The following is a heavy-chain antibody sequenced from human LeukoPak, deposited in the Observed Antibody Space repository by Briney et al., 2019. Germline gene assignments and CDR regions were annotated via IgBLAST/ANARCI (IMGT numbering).Heavy chain of an antibody. CDR3: TAERGSYYVY. D-gene: IGHD1-26*01. Sequence: GSLRLSCTASGFTFGDYAMSWVRQAPGKGLEWVGRIKSKTDGGTTDYAAPVKGRFSISRDDSRNMVYVQMNSLKTEDTAVYYCTAERGSYYVYWGQGTLVTVSS. CDR2: IKSKTDGGTT. V-gene: IGHV3-15*01. CDR1: GFTFGDYA. J-gene: IGHJ4*02.